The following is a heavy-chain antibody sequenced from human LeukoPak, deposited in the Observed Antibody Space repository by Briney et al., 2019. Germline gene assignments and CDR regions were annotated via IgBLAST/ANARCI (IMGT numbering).Heavy chain of an antibody. CDR3: ARAQQQLDSRPLDY. CDR1: GFTFSSYA. J-gene: IGHJ4*02. CDR2: ISYDGSNK. V-gene: IGHV3-30*14. Sequence: GGSLRLSCAASGFTFSSYAMHWVRQAPGKGLEWVAVISYDGSNKYYADSVKGRFTISRDNSKNTLYLQMNSLRAEDTAVYYCARAQQQLDSRPLDYWGQGTLVTVSS. D-gene: IGHD4-11*01.